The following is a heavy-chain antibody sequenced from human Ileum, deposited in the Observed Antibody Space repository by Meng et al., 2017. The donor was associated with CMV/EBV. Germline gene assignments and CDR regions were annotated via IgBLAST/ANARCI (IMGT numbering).Heavy chain of an antibody. Sequence: SLTCAVYDGSFSGYYLSWIRQPPGEGLELIGEINHSGSTNYNPSLKSRVTISVDTSKNQFSLKLSSVTAADTAVYYCAREVWARLNYWGQGTLVTVSS. J-gene: IGHJ4*02. V-gene: IGHV4-34*01. CDR3: AREVWARLNY. CDR1: DGSFSGYY. D-gene: IGHD3-16*01. CDR2: INHSGST.